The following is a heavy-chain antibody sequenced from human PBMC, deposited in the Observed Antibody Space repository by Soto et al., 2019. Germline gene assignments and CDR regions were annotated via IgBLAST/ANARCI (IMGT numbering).Heavy chain of an antibody. CDR2: ISGSGGTA. Sequence: EVQLLESGGGSVQPGGSLRLSCAASGFTFSSYAMHWVRRPPGKGLEWVSSISGSGGTAYYADSVKGRFSISRDSLVNTLYLQMNILRAEDTAVYYCAKGRGQNWIFDYWGQGTLVIVSP. CDR1: GFTFSSYA. V-gene: IGHV3-23*01. CDR3: AKGRGQNWIFDY. J-gene: IGHJ4*02. D-gene: IGHD1-1*01.